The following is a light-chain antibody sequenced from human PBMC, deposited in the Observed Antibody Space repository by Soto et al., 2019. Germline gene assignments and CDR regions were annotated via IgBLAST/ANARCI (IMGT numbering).Light chain of an antibody. CDR2: DVS. J-gene: IGKJ5*01. CDR1: QGVTTN. CDR3: QQYNNWPFS. Sequence: EIVMTQSPATLSVSPGARAPLSCRAGQGVTTNFAWYQQKSGQSPRLLIYDVSIRATGVPARFSGTGSETDFTLTISGLQSEDSAVYFCQQYNNWPFSFGQGTRLEIK. V-gene: IGKV3-15*01.